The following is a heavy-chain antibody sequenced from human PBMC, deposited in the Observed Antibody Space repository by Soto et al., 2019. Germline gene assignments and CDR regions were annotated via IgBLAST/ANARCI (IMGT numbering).Heavy chain of an antibody. Sequence: PSETLSLTCSVSGASISSYYYTWIRQTPGKGLEWIGYVYFTGAANYNPSLKSRVAMSRDTSRNQFSLKLNSVTAADTAVYFCARERRSTAHLDFWGPGILVTVSS. J-gene: IGHJ4*02. CDR1: GASISSYY. V-gene: IGHV4-59*12. CDR3: ARERRSTAHLDF. CDR2: VYFTGAA. D-gene: IGHD2-21*02.